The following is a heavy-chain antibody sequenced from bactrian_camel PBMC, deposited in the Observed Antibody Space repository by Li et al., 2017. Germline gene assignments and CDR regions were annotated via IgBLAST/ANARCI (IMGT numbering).Heavy chain of an antibody. J-gene: IGHJ4*01. Sequence: VQLVESGGGLVQPGESLRLSCVASGITFSRHDMSWVRQAPGKERELVATISKDGTAAYADSVKGRFTISRDDAKSTVYLQLDNLKTEDTAMYYCALDGGGNQRGQGTQVTVS. CDR1: GITFSRHD. V-gene: IGHV3S10*01. CDR3: ALDGGGNQ. D-gene: IGHD5*01. CDR2: ISKDGTA.